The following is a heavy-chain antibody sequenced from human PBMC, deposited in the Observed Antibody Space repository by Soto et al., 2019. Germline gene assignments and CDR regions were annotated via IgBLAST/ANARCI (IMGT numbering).Heavy chain of an antibody. CDR3: ARHSRRYSGYDLVCLDI. CDR1: GGSISSSSYY. J-gene: IGHJ3*02. V-gene: IGHV4-39*01. Sequence: SETLSLTCTVSGGSISSSSYYWGWIRQPPGKGLEWIGSIYYSGSTYYNPSLKSRVTISVDTSKNQFSLKLSSVTAADTAVYYCARHSRRYSGYDLVCLDIWGQGTMVTVSS. D-gene: IGHD5-12*01. CDR2: IYYSGST.